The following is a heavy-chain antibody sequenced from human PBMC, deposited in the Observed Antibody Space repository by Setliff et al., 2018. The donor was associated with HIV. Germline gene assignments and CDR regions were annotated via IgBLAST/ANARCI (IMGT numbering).Heavy chain of an antibody. J-gene: IGHJ3*01. D-gene: IGHD3-16*01. CDR1: GFTFSRHW. Sequence: PGGSLRLSCAASGFTFSRHWMSWVRQAPGKGLEWVANINQDGSQIYYVGSVKGRFAISRDNSKNSLFLQMNSLRPEDTAVYYCARVSQSGLYVLQDAFDVWGQGTPVTVSS. V-gene: IGHV3-7*01. CDR2: INQDGSQI. CDR3: ARVSQSGLYVLQDAFDV.